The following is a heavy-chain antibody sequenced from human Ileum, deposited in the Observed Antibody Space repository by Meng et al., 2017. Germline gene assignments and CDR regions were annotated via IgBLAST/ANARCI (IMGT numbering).Heavy chain of an antibody. CDR1: EFTVSNNY. Sequence: EVQLVESGGGLVQPGGSLRLSCAVSEFTVSNNYMTWFRQAPGKGLEWVSLIYSGGNKKYADSVKGRFTISRDNYKNTLYLQMNSLRAEDRAVYYCAGHTELDCWGQGALVTVSS. CDR3: AGHTELDC. V-gene: IGHV3-66*04. CDR2: IYSGGNK. J-gene: IGHJ4*02.